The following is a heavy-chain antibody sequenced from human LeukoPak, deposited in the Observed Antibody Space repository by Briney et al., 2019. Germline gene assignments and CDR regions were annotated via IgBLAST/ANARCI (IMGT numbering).Heavy chain of an antibody. CDR1: GFTFSNYA. J-gene: IGHJ6*04. V-gene: IGHV3-23*01. Sequence: GGSLRLSCAASGFTFSNYAMSWVRQAPGKGLEWVSAISDSGGFTYYADSVKGRFTISRDNSKKTLYLQMNGLRAEDTALYYCAKEDLYDGMDVWGKGTTVTVSS. CDR2: ISDSGGFT. CDR3: AKEDLYDGMDV.